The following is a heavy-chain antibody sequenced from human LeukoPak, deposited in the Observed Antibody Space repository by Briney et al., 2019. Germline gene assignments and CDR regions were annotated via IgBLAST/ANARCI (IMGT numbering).Heavy chain of an antibody. J-gene: IGHJ5*02. CDR3: ARSGVGYGDNVIVNWFDP. V-gene: IGHV1-2*02. Sequence: ASVKVSCKASGYTFTGYYMHWVRQAPGQGLEWMGWINPNSGGTNYAQKFQGRVTMTRDTSISTAYMELSRLRSDDTAVYYCARSGVGYGDNVIVNWFDPWGQGTLVTVSS. CDR2: INPNSGGT. CDR1: GYTFTGYY. D-gene: IGHD4-17*01.